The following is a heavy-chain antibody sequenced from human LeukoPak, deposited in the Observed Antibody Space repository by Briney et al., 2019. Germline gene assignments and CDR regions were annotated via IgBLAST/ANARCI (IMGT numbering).Heavy chain of an antibody. CDR3: AREAVNDYGDYVFWFDP. CDR2: ISSSSNTI. CDR1: GFTFSSYS. Sequence: PGGSLRLSCAASGFTFSSYSMNWFRQAPGKGLEWVSYISSSSNTIYYADSVKGRFTISRDNAKNSLYLQMNSLRDEDTGVYYCAREAVNDYGDYVFWFDPWGQGTLVTVSS. D-gene: IGHD4-17*01. V-gene: IGHV3-48*02. J-gene: IGHJ5*02.